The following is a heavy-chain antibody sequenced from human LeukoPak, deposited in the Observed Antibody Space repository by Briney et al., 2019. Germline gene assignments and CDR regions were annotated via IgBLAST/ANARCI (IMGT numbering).Heavy chain of an antibody. CDR2: ISAYDDKR. Sequence: GASVKVSCKASGYTFTSYGISWARQATGQGLEWMGWISAYDDKRNSVQRFQDRITMTTDTSTSTSYLEWRNLRSDDTAVYYCARVLVKTRGNYFHDDYWGQGTLVTVSS. CDR1: GYTFTSYG. CDR3: ARVLVKTRGNYFHDDY. J-gene: IGHJ4*02. V-gene: IGHV1-18*01. D-gene: IGHD2/OR15-2a*01.